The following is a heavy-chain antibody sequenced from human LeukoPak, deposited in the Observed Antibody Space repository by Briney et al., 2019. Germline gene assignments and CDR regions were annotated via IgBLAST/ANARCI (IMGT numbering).Heavy chain of an antibody. CDR2: IKPDGGEK. Sequence: GGSLRLSCAASGFTFSSYSMTWVRQAPGKGLEWVANIKPDGGEKYYVDSLKGRFTISRDNAKNSLYLQMNSLRAEDTAVYYCARVSRRFDYWGQGTLVTVSS. CDR1: GFTFSSYS. J-gene: IGHJ4*02. CDR3: ARVSRRFDY. V-gene: IGHV3-7*04.